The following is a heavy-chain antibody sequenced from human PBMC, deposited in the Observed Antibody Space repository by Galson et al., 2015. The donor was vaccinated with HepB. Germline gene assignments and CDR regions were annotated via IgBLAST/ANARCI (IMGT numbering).Heavy chain of an antibody. J-gene: IGHJ4*02. Sequence: PALVKPTQTLTLTCTFSGFSLNTYGVAVGWIRQSPGKALEWLALIYWGGDKRYSSSLQNRLTITKDTSKSQVVLTLANVDPVDTATYFCAHRRPRTTIVFDYWGQGSLVTVSS. CDR2: IYWGGDK. D-gene: IGHD5-24*01. V-gene: IGHV2-5*02. CDR1: GFSLNTYGVA. CDR3: AHRRPRTTIVFDY.